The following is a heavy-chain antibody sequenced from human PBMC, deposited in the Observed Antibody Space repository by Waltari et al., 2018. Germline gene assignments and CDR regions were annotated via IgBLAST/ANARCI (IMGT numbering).Heavy chain of an antibody. CDR1: GFPFSNYW. V-gene: IGHV3-7*01. CDR3: SVSLNY. J-gene: IGHJ4*02. CDR2: RKQDGSES. Sequence: EVHLVESGGGLVQPGGSLRLPCAAYGFPFSNYWMDWVRQAPGKGLEWVANRKQDGSESHYVDSVKGRFTISRDNAQNLLYLQMNSLRAGDTAVYYCSVSLNYWGQGTLVTVSS.